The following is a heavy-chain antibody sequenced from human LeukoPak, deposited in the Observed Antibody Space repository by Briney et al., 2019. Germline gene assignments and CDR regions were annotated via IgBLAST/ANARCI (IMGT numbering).Heavy chain of an antibody. V-gene: IGHV1-24*01. D-gene: IGHD3-10*01. CDR2: FDPEDGET. CDR3: ATRVWFGDDPAFDY. J-gene: IGHJ4*02. CDR1: GYALTELS. Sequence: ASVKVSCKVSGYALTELSMHWLRQAPGKGLEWMGGFDPEDGETIYAQKFQGRVTMTEDTSTDTAYLELSSLRSEDTAVYYYATRVWFGDDPAFDYWGQGILVTVSS.